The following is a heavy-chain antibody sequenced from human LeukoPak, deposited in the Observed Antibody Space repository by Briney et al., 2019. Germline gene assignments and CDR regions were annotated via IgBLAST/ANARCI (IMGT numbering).Heavy chain of an antibody. J-gene: IGHJ6*03. D-gene: IGHD3-10*01. CDR3: AKGLGPLVRGVVPRTYYMDV. Sequence: GESLRLSCAASGFTFSSYSMNWVRQAPGKGLEWVSSISSSSSYIYYADSVKGRFTISRDNAKNSLYLQMNSLRAEDTAVYYCAKGLGPLVRGVVPRTYYMDVWGRGTTVTVSS. V-gene: IGHV3-21*01. CDR1: GFTFSSYS. CDR2: ISSSSSYI.